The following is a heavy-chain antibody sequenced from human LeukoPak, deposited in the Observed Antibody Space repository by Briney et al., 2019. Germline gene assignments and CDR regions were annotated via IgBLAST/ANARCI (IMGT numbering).Heavy chain of an antibody. CDR1: GYTFTGYY. V-gene: IGHV1-2*02. CDR3: ARGVGATGNWFDP. D-gene: IGHD1-26*01. Sequence: GASVKVSCKASGYTFTGYYMHWVRQAPGQGLEWMGWINPNSGGTNYAQKFQGRVTMTRDTPISTAYMELSRLRSDDTAVYYCARGVGATGNWFDPWGQGTLVTVSS. CDR2: INPNSGGT. J-gene: IGHJ5*02.